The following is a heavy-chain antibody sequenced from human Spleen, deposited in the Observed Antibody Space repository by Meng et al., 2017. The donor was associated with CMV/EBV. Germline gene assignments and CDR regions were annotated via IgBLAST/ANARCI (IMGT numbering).Heavy chain of an antibody. CDR1: GGSFSGYY. Sequence: VYGGSFSGYYWSWIRQPPGKGLEWIGEINHSGSTNYNPSLKSRVTISVDTSKNQFSLKLSSVTAADTAVYYCARVIHDFWSGYNFDYWGQGTLVTSPQ. CDR2: INHSGST. CDR3: ARVIHDFWSGYNFDY. V-gene: IGHV4-34*01. J-gene: IGHJ4*02. D-gene: IGHD3-3*01.